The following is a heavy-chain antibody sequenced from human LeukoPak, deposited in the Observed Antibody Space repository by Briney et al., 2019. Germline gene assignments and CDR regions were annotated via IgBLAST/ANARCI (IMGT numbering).Heavy chain of an antibody. CDR1: GFTFSSYG. J-gene: IGHJ5*02. CDR2: IRYDGNKK. D-gene: IGHD3-22*01. CDR3: ARGAINMIVEAGSWFDP. V-gene: IGHV3-30*02. Sequence: GGSLRLSCAASGFTFSSYGLYWVRQAPGKGLEWVAFIRYDGNKKYYADSVKGRFTISRDNAKNSLYLQMNSLRVEDTAVYYCARGAINMIVEAGSWFDPWGQGTLVTVSS.